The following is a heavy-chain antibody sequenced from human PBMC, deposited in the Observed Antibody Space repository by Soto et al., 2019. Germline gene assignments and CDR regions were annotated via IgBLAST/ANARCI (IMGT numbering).Heavy chain of an antibody. CDR1: GFTFSSYA. D-gene: IGHD3-10*01. Sequence: EVQLLESGGGLVQPGGSLRLSCAASGFTFSSYAMSWVRQAPGKGLEWVSAISGSGGSTYYADSVKGRFTISRDNSKNTLYLQMNSLRAEDTAVYYCAKDHRGMVRVVKAGWFDPWGQGTLVTVSS. CDR2: ISGSGGST. CDR3: AKDHRGMVRVVKAGWFDP. V-gene: IGHV3-23*01. J-gene: IGHJ5*02.